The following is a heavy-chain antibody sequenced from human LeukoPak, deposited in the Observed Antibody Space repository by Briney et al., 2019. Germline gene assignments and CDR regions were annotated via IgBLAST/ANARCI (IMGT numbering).Heavy chain of an antibody. Sequence: ASVRVSCKASGYTFTSYDINWVRQATGQGLEWMGWTNPNSGNTGYAQKFQGRVTITRNTSISTAYMELSSLRSEDTAVYYCARTLYGDYDGFDPWGQGTLVTVSS. CDR3: ARTLYGDYDGFDP. J-gene: IGHJ5*02. V-gene: IGHV1-8*03. D-gene: IGHD4-17*01. CDR1: GYTFTSYD. CDR2: TNPNSGNT.